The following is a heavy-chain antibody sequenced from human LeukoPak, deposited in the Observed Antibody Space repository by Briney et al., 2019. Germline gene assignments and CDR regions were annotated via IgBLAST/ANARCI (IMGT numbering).Heavy chain of an antibody. CDR2: VGRDGSEK. D-gene: IGHD1-26*01. V-gene: IGHV3-7*01. CDR1: GFTFSDYW. J-gene: IGHJ4*02. CDR3: AKVGTWELQRVFED. Sequence: GGSLRLSCAASGFTFSDYWMTWVRQVPGKGLEWVANVGRDGSEKNYVDSVEGRFTISRDNAKKSLDLEMNSLRVEDTALYYCAKVGTWELQRVFEDWGQGTLVTVSS.